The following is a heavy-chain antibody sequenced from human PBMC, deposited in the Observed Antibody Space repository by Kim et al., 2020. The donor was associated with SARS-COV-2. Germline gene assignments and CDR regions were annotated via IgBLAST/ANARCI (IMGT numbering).Heavy chain of an antibody. CDR1: GFTFSSYA. D-gene: IGHD3-3*01. Sequence: GGSLRLSCAASGFTFSSYAMSWVRQAPGKGLEWVSVIYSGGSSTYYADSVKGRFTISRDNSKNTLYLQMNSLRAEDTAVYYCAKDGGKYYYYYGMEVWGQGTTVTVSS. J-gene: IGHJ6*02. V-gene: IGHV3-23*03. CDR3: AKDGGKYYYYYGMEV. CDR2: IYSGGSST.